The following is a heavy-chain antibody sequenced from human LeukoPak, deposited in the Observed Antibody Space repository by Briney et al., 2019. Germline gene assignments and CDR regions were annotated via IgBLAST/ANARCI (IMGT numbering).Heavy chain of an antibody. J-gene: IGHJ6*03. D-gene: IGHD7-27*01. CDR2: INPNSGDT. CDR1: GYTFTGYS. V-gene: IGHV1-2*02. Sequence: ASVKVSCKASGYTFTGYSMHWVRPAPRQGLEWMGWINPNSGDTHYAQKFQGRVTMTRETSISTAYMELSKLTSDDTALYYCAAAPITGETHYYYYYYMDVWGKGTAVTVSS. CDR3: AAAPITGETHYYYYYYMDV.